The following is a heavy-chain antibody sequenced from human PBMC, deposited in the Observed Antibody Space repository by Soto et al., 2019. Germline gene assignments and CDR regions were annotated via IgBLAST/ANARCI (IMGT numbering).Heavy chain of an antibody. CDR3: ARETGFLLNLRYWNDTTCPEDY. J-gene: IGHJ4*02. CDR1: GFTFSSYW. V-gene: IGHV3-7*01. D-gene: IGHD1-1*01. CDR2: IKQDGGEK. Sequence: EVQLVESGGGLVQPGESLRLSCAASGFTFSSYWMTWVRQAPGKGLEWVANIKQDGGEKYYLDSVKGRFTISRDNAKNSLYLQMNSLRIEDTAVYYCARETGFLLNLRYWNDTTCPEDYWGQGALVTVSS.